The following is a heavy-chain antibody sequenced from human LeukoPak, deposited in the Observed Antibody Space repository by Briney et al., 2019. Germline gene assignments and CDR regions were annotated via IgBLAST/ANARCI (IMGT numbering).Heavy chain of an antibody. V-gene: IGHV1-8*01. J-gene: IGHJ6*03. CDR3: ARGRTDCNNGVCYSNYYYRDV. CDR1: GYAFTSYD. Sequence: ASVKVSCKTSGYAFTSYDIYWVRQAPGQGLEWMGWMNPNTGHTGSAEQFQGRVTMTRNTSISTAYMELSSLKSDDTATYYCARGRTDCNNGVCYSNYYYRDVWGKGTTVSVSS. D-gene: IGHD2-8*01. CDR2: MNPNTGHT.